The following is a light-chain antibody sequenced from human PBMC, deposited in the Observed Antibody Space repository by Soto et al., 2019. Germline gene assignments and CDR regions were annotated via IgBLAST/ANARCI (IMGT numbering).Light chain of an antibody. J-gene: IGKJ2*01. CDR3: QQNYNTAT. CDR1: QSISNY. Sequence: IQMTQSPSYLSATVVERVTITCRASQSISNYLNWYQQKPGKAPKVLIYAACTLQSGVPSRFSGSGSGTHFTLTFSRLQPEDFATYYCQQNYNTATFGQGTKVDIK. V-gene: IGKV1-39*01. CDR2: AAC.